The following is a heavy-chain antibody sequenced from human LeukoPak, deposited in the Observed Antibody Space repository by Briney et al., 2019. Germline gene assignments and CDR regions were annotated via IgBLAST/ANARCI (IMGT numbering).Heavy chain of an antibody. J-gene: IGHJ3*02. D-gene: IGHD2-2*01. CDR1: GYTFTSYG. CDR3: ASRYCSSSTSCYAEDAFDI. Sequence: ASVKVSCKASGYTFTSYGINWVRQAPGQGLEWMGWISAYNGDTNYAQKLQGRVTMTTDTSTSTAYMELRSLRSDDTAVYYCASRYCSSSTSCYAEDAFDIWGQGTMVTVSS. CDR2: ISAYNGDT. V-gene: IGHV1-18*01.